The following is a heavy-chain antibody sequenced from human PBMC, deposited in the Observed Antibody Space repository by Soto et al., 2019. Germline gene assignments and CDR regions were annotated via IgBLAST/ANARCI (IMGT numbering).Heavy chain of an antibody. Sequence: EVQLVESGGGLVQPGGSLRLSCAASGFTFTRFWMHWVRQVPGKGLVWVARIHYDGISNAYADSVKGRFTISRDNAKNTVYLQMNRLRAEDTAVYYCARGGPEDWVDASGFDYWGKGTPGTVSS. J-gene: IGHJ4*02. CDR1: GFTFTRFW. CDR3: ARGGPEDWVDASGFDY. V-gene: IGHV3-74*01. CDR2: IHYDGISN. D-gene: IGHD2-15*01.